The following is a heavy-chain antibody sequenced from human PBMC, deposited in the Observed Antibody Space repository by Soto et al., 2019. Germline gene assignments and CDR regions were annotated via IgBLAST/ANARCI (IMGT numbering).Heavy chain of an antibody. V-gene: IGHV3-48*02. CDR3: ARDIGSGWYYFDY. CDR1: GFTFISYS. CDR2: ITPSSDTI. Sequence: SGGSLRLSCAASGFTFISYSINFVRQSPGKGLEWVSYITPSSDTIYYADSVKGRFTISRDNGKNSLYLQMNSLRDEDTAVYYCARDIGSGWYYFDYWGQGNMVTVSS. J-gene: IGHJ4*02. D-gene: IGHD6-19*01.